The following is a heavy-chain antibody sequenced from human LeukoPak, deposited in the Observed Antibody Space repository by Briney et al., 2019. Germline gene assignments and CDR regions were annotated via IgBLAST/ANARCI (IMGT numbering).Heavy chain of an antibody. J-gene: IGHJ4*02. CDR2: INPFNGNT. D-gene: IGHD1-26*01. V-gene: IGHV1-18*01. Sequence: GASVKVSCKASGYTFNTHGISWVRQAPGQGLEWMGWINPFNGNTNYTEKLQGRVTMTIETVTSTAYMELRSLRSDDTAVYYCARNPPYSGSYGGGDDYFDYWGQGTLVTVSS. CDR1: GYTFNTHG. CDR3: ARNPPYSGSYGGGDDYFDY.